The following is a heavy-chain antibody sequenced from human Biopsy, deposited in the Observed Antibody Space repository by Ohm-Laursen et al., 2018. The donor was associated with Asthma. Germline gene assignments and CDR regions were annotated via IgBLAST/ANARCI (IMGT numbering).Heavy chain of an antibody. V-gene: IGHV4-4*03. J-gene: IGHJ6*02. Sequence: PGTLSLTCDVSGGSISASNWWSWVRQPPGRGLEWIGQIYHLGNANYNPSLKSRVTMSVDKSKNQFSLKLTSATAADTAVYYCAKIYDRLVLYGMDVWGQGTTVTVSS. CDR3: AKIYDRLVLYGMDV. CDR1: GGSISASNW. CDR2: IYHLGNA. D-gene: IGHD6-19*01.